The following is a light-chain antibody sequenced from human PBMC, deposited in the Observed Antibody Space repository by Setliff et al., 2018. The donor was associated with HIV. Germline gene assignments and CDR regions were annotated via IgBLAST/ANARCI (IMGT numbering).Light chain of an antibody. Sequence: QAVVTQEPSLTVSPGGTVTLTCASSTGAVTSGYSPNWFQQKPGQAPRALIYSTSNKRSWTPARFSGSLLGGKAALTLSGVQPEDEAEYYCLLYYGGAVFGGGTKVTVL. V-gene: IGLV7-43*01. J-gene: IGLJ2*01. CDR2: STS. CDR3: LLYYGGAV. CDR1: TGAVTSGYS.